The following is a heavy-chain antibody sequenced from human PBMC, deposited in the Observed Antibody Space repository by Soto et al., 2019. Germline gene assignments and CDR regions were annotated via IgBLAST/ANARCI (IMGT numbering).Heavy chain of an antibody. J-gene: IGHJ5*02. CDR3: ARVVFP. CDR1: GGSIISGGYY. Sequence: QVQLQESGPGLVKPSQTLSLTCRVSGGSIISGGYYWTWIRKHPGKGMEWIGYIYYSVSTDYNTSIKSRGTITVDTWKKQFSLKMCIVTAAATAVYYCARVVFPWGQGTLVTVSS. CDR2: IYYSVST. V-gene: IGHV4-31*03.